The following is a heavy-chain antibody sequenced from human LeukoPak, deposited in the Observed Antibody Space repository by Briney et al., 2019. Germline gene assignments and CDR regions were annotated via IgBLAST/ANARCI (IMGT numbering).Heavy chain of an antibody. D-gene: IGHD3-9*01. J-gene: IGHJ1*01. CDR1: GYTFTSYD. CDR2: MNPNSGNT. V-gene: IGHV1-8*01. CDR3: ARGGREFDILIGYYTPAEYFQQ. Sequence: ASVKVSCKASGYTFTSYDINWVRQTAGQGLEWVGWMNPNSGNTGYAQKFQGRVTMTRTTSASTAYMELSSLSSEDTAVYYCARGGREFDILIGYYTPAEYFQQWGQGTLVTVSS.